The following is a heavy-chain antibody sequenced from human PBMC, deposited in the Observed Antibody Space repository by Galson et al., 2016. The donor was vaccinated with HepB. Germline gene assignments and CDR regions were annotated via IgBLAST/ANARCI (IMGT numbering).Heavy chain of an antibody. Sequence: SLRLSCAGSGFIVSSHYMNWVRQTPGKGLEWVAIIYSGGATYYADSVQGRFTISRDNPNNTVYLQMNSLRGEDTAVYYCARDPGLIASAGHLDSWGQGTLVTVSS. CDR1: GFIVSSHY. V-gene: IGHV3-53*01. J-gene: IGHJ5*01. CDR3: ARDPGLIASAGHLDS. CDR2: IYSGGAT. D-gene: IGHD6-13*01.